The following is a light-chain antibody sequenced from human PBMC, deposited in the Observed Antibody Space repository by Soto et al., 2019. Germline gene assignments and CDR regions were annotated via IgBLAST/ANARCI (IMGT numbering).Light chain of an antibody. CDR3: SSYTSSSTWV. J-gene: IGLJ3*02. Sequence: QSALTQPASVSGSPGQSITISCTGTSSDVGGYNYVSWYQQHPGQAPKLMIYDLSNRPSGVSNRFSGSKSGNTASLTISGLQAEDEADYYCSSYTSSSTWVFGGGTQLTVL. CDR2: DLS. CDR1: SSDVGGYNY. V-gene: IGLV2-14*01.